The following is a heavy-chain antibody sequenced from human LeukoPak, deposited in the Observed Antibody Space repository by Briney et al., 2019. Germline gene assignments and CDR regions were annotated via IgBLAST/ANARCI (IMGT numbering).Heavy chain of an antibody. V-gene: IGHV3-20*04. Sequence: GGSLRLSCAASGFTFDDYGMSWVRQAPGKGLEWVSGINWNGGSTGYADSVKGRFTISRDNAKNSLYLQMNSLRAEDTALYYCAGYSVYDSDPGAFDIWGQGTMVTVSS. J-gene: IGHJ3*02. CDR2: INWNGGST. D-gene: IGHD5/OR15-5a*01. CDR3: AGYSVYDSDPGAFDI. CDR1: GFTFDDYG.